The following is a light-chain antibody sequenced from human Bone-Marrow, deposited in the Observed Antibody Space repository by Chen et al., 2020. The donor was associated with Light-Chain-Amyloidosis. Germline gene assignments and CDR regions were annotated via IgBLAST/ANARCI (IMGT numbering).Light chain of an antibody. CDR3: QQRRNWPT. Sequence: EIVLTQSPATLSLSPGERATLSCRASQIVSSYLAWYQQKPGQAPRRVIYDASNRATGIPARFSGSGSGTDFTLTISSLEPEDFAVYYCQQRRNWPTFGGGTKVEIK. CDR1: QIVSSY. CDR2: DAS. V-gene: IGKV3-11*01. J-gene: IGKJ4*01.